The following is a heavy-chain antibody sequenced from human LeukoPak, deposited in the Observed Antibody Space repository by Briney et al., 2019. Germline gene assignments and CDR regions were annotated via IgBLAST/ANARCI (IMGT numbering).Heavy chain of an antibody. J-gene: IGHJ4*02. V-gene: IGHV3-30*04. CDR2: ISYDGSNK. D-gene: IGHD6-19*01. CDR3: AKEHRGSGWYSYGVSYYFDY. Sequence: GGSLRLSCAASGFTFSSYAMHWVRQAPGKGLEWVAVISYDGSNKYYADSVKGRFTISRDNSKNTLYLQMNSLRAEDTAVYYCAKEHRGSGWYSYGVSYYFDYWGQGTLVTVSS. CDR1: GFTFSSYA.